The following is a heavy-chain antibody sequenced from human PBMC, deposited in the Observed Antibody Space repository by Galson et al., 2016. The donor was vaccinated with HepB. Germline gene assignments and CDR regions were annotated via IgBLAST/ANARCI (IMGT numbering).Heavy chain of an antibody. J-gene: IGHJ5*02. CDR2: INPNMGAT. Sequence: SVKVSCKASGYTFTGYYIYWMRLAPGQGLEWMGWINPNMGATNYAKKFQVRVTMTSDTSVTTSYMELSRLRSDDTAVYYGSRDRADYYDDSGYPYNCFDPWGQGTLVTVSS. D-gene: IGHD3-22*01. V-gene: IGHV1-2*02. CDR1: GYTFTGYY. CDR3: SRDRADYYDDSGYPYNCFDP.